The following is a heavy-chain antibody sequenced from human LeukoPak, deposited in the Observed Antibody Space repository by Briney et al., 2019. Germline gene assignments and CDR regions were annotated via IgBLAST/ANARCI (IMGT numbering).Heavy chain of an antibody. CDR3: ARDLKYSSGWYGTSDFYAMAV. V-gene: IGHV3-33*01. Sequence: PGGSLRLSCAASGFTFSSYGMHWVRQAPGKGLEWVAVIWYDGSNKYYADSVKGRFTISRDNSKNTLYLQMNSLRAEDTAVYYCARDLKYSSGWYGTSDFYAMAVWGQGTTVTVSS. D-gene: IGHD6-19*01. J-gene: IGHJ6*02. CDR2: IWYDGSNK. CDR1: GFTFSSYG.